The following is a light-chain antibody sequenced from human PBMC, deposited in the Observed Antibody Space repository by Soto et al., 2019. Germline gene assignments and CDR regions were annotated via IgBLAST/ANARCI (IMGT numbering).Light chain of an antibody. V-gene: IGLV2-14*01. CDR2: EVS. CDR3: SSYTSSSVI. Sequence: QSALTQPASVSGSPGQSITISCTGTSSDVGGYNYVSWYQQHPGKAPKLMIYEVSNRPSGVSNRFSGSKSGNTASRTISGLQAEDEADYYCSSYTSSSVIFGGGTNVTVL. CDR1: SSDVGGYNY. J-gene: IGLJ2*01.